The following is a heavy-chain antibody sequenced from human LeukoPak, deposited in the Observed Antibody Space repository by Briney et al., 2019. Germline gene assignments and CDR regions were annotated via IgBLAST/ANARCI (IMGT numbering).Heavy chain of an antibody. CDR2: IIPIFGTA. V-gene: IGHV1-69*13. CDR1: GGTFSSYA. J-gene: IGHJ4*02. CDR3: ARGRYDDSSGYYLFDY. D-gene: IGHD3-22*01. Sequence: SVKVSCKASGGTFSSYAISWVRQAPGQGLEWMGGIIPIFGTANYAQKFQGRVTITADESTSTAYMELSSRRSEDTAVYYCARGRYDDSSGYYLFDYWGQGTLVTVSS.